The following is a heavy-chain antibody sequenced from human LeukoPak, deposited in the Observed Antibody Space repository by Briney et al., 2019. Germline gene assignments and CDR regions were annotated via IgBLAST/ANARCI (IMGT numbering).Heavy chain of an antibody. D-gene: IGHD6-13*01. V-gene: IGHV3-9*01. CDR1: GFPFYYFS. CDR3: AKDFGSSWHWYFDL. Sequence: SLKLFCSGSGFPFYYFSMQLVRQGSGEGLEWVSGISWNSGSIGYADSVKGRFTISRDNAKNSLYLQMNSLRAEDTALYYCAKDFGSSWHWYFDLWGRGTLVTVSS. J-gene: IGHJ2*01. CDR2: ISWNSGSI.